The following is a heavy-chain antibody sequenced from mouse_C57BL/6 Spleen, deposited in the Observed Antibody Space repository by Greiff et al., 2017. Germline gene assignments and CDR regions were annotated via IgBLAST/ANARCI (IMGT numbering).Heavy chain of an antibody. CDR3: ASFYYDGSSSWYFDV. J-gene: IGHJ1*03. CDR2: IDPSDSYT. V-gene: IGHV1-69*01. Sequence: VQLQQPGAELVMPGASVKLSCKASGYTFPSYWMHWVKQRPGQGLEWIGEIDPSDSYTNYNQKFKGKSTLTVDKYSSTAYMQLSSLTSEDSAVYYCASFYYDGSSSWYFDVWGTGTTVTVSS. CDR1: GYTFPSYW. D-gene: IGHD1-1*01.